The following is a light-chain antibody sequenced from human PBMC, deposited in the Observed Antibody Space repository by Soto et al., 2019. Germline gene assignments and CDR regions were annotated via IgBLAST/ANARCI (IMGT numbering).Light chain of an antibody. J-gene: IGLJ3*02. Sequence: QSALTQPASVSGSPGQSITISCTGTSSDVGGHNYVSWYQQHPGKAPKLIIFEVSNRPSGVSDRFSGSNSGNTASLTISGLQAEDEADYYCTSYSRYRVLVFGGGTKLTVL. CDR3: TSYSRYRVLV. CDR2: EVS. CDR1: SSDVGGHNY. V-gene: IGLV2-14*01.